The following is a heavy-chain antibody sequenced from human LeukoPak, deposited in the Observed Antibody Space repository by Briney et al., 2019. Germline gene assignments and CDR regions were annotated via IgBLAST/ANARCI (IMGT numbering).Heavy chain of an antibody. CDR2: ISAYGDSK. CDR1: GFTFSNYA. D-gene: IGHD3-10*02. J-gene: IGHJ4*02. Sequence: PGGSLRLSCAASGFTFSNYAMNWVRQAPGKGLEWVSGISAYGDSKYYADSVNGRFTISRDNSKNTLYMQMNSLRAEDTAVYYCAKARTDMFSLSCFDYWGQGTLVTVSS. V-gene: IGHV3-23*01. CDR3: AKARTDMFSLSCFDY.